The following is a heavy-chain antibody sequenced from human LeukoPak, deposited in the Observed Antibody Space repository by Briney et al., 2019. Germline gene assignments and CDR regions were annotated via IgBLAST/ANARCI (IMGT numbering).Heavy chain of an antibody. Sequence: GESLKISCKGSGYSFTSYWIGWVRQMPGKGLEWMGIIYPGDSDTRYSPSFQGQVTISADKSISTAYLQWSSLKASDTAMYYCASTNPPWGFGESWFDPWGQGTLVTVSS. J-gene: IGHJ5*02. CDR2: IYPGDSDT. CDR1: GYSFTSYW. D-gene: IGHD3-10*01. V-gene: IGHV5-51*01. CDR3: ASTNPPWGFGESWFDP.